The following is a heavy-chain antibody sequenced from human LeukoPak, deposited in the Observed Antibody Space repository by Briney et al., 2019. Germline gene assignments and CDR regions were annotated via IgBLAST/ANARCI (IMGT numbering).Heavy chain of an antibody. CDR1: GGSLSPYY. J-gene: IGHJ2*01. Sequence: SETLSLTCTVSGGSLSPYYWSWIRQSPGRGLEGIAFISYSGSTSYNPSLKSRVTISVDTSKNQFSLKLSSVTAADTAVFYCARGRPASAVAGFDLWGRGTLVTVSS. D-gene: IGHD6-19*01. CDR3: ARGRPASAVAGFDL. CDR2: ISYSGST. V-gene: IGHV4-59*01.